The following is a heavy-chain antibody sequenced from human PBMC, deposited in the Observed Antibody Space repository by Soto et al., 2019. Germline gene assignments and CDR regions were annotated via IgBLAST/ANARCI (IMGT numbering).Heavy chain of an antibody. D-gene: IGHD3-3*01. V-gene: IGHV3-7*01. CDR2: IKQDGSEK. CDR3: ARGHGDDFWSGYQYYFDY. J-gene: IGHJ4*02. CDR1: GFTFSSYS. Sequence: GGSLRLSCAASGFTFSSYSMNWVRQAPGKGLGWVANIKQDGSEKYYVDSVKGRFTISRDNAKNSLYLQMNSLRAEDTAVYYCARGHGDDFWSGYQYYFDYWGQGTLVNVSS.